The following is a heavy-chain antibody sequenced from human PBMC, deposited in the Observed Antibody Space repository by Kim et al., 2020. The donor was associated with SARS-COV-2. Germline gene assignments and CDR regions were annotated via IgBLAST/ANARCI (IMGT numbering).Heavy chain of an antibody. CDR2: IYSGGST. V-gene: IGHV3-53*01. Sequence: GGSLRLSCAASGFTVSSNYMSWVRQAPGKGLEWVSVIYSGGSTYYADSVKGRFTISRDNSKNTLYLQMNSLRAEDTAVYYCATRDYYGSGILSYGMDVWGQGTTVTVSS. J-gene: IGHJ6*02. D-gene: IGHD3-10*01. CDR3: ATRDYYGSGILSYGMDV. CDR1: GFTVSSNY.